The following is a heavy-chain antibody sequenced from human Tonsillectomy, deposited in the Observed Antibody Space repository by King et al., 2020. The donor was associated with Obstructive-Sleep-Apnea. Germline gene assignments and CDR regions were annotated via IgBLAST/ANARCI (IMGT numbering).Heavy chain of an antibody. D-gene: IGHD6-13*01. V-gene: IGHV3-21*01. J-gene: IGHJ3*02. CDR2: ISSRSINI. CDR3: ARGGYPDAFDI. CDR1: GFTFSSYS. Sequence: VQLVESGGGLVKPGGSLRLSCAASGFTFSSYSMNWVRQAPGKGLEWVSSISSRSINIYYADSVKGRFTISRDNAKNSLYLQMNSLRAEDTAVYYCARGGYPDAFDIWGQGTMVTVSS.